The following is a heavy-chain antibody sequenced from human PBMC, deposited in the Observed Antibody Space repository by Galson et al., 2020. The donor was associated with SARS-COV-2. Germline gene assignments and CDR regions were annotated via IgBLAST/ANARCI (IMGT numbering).Heavy chain of an antibody. CDR1: GGSISSGGYY. J-gene: IGHJ4*02. D-gene: IGHD5-18*01. V-gene: IGHV4-31*03. Sequence: ASETLSLTCTVSGGSISSGGYYWSWIRQHPGKGLEWIGDIYDSGTTHYNPSLKSRVTISVDTSKNHFSLKLSSVTAADTAVYYCARDRGRIVLWKTGGGFDYWGQGTLVTVSS. CDR3: ARDRGRIVLWKTGGGFDY. CDR2: IYDSGTT.